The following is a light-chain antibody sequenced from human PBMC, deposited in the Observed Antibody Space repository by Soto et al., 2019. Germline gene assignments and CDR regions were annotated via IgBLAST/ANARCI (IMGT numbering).Light chain of an antibody. J-gene: IGLJ1*01. V-gene: IGLV2-23*01. CDR1: SSDVGMYNL. CDR2: AGS. CDR3: CSYAGSSTYV. Sequence: QSVLTQPASVSGSPGQSITISCTGTSSDVGMYNLVSWYQQHQGKAPKLMIYAGSKPPSGVSNRFSGSKSGNTASLTVSVVQAECEDDYYCCSYAGSSTYVFGTGTKLTVL.